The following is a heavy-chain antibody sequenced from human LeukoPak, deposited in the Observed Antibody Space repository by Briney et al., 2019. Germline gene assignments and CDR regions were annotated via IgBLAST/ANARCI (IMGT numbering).Heavy chain of an antibody. CDR3: ARDIPSPYYYDSSGDAFDI. CDR2: ISSSSSYI. D-gene: IGHD3-22*01. V-gene: IGHV3-21*01. J-gene: IGHJ3*02. Sequence: GGSLRLSCAASGFTFSSYSMNWVRQAPGKGLEWVSSISSSSSYIYYADSVKGRFTISRDNAKNSLYLLMNSLRAEDTAVYYCARDIPSPYYYDSSGDAFDIWGQGTMVTVSS. CDR1: GFTFSSYS.